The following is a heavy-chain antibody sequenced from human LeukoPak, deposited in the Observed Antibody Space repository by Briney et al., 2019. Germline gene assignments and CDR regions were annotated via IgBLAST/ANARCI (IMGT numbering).Heavy chain of an antibody. Sequence: GGSLRLSCTASGFTFTAYAMMWVRQAPGKGPGWVAVIVYDGSIKYYADSVKGRFSSSRDNSKNTLYLRVTSLRGEDTAVYYCARIGDQDDWEVPFDYWGQGTLVTVSS. V-gene: IGHV3-30*03. CDR3: ARIGDQDDWEVPFDY. CDR1: GFTFTAYA. J-gene: IGHJ4*02. D-gene: IGHD3-9*01. CDR2: IVYDGSIK.